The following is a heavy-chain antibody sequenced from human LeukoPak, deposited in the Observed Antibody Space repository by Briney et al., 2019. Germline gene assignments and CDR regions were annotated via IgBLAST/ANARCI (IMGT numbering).Heavy chain of an antibody. V-gene: IGHV3-7*03. D-gene: IGHD6-13*01. CDR2: LKPEGSEE. CDR1: GFPLSTFC. Sequence: PGGSLSLSCAASGFPLSTFCMPWARRAPGKGRGWQHTLKPEGSEEYYVDSGKGRFTISRDNAKNSLYLQMNRLRDEDTAVYYCAKPSRSSSNEYWGRGTLVSVSS. J-gene: IGHJ4*02. CDR3: AKPSRSSSNEY.